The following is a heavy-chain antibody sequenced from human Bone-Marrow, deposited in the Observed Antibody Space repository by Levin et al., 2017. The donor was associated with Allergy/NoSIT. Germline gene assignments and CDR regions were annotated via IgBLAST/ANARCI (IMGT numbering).Heavy chain of an antibody. J-gene: IGHJ4*02. V-gene: IGHV4-39*01. D-gene: IGHD4-17*01. Sequence: SETLSLTCTVSGGSISSRSYYWGWIRQPPGKGLEWIGSIYYSGSTYSNPSLKSRVTISVDTSKNQFSLKLSSVTAADTAVYYCARRSTVTKAIDYWGQGTLVTVSS. CDR2: IYYSGST. CDR1: GGSISSRSYY. CDR3: ARRSTVTKAIDY.